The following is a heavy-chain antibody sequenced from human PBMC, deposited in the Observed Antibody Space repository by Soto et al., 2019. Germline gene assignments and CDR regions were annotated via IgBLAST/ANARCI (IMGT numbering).Heavy chain of an antibody. V-gene: IGHV3-11*01. CDR3: ARDATTYCSGGSCYGGYYYYMDV. D-gene: IGHD2-15*01. CDR1: GFTFSDYY. Sequence: GGSLRLSCAASGFTFSDYYMSWIRQAPGKGLEWVSYISSSGSTIYYADSVKGRFTISRDNAKNSLYLQMNSLRAEDTAVYYCARDATTYCSGGSCYGGYYYYMDVWGKGTTVTVSS. CDR2: ISSSGSTI. J-gene: IGHJ6*03.